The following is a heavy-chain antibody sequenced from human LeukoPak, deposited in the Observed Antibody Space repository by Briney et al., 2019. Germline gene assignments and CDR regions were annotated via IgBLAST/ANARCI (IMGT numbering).Heavy chain of an antibody. CDR2: INHSGST. J-gene: IGHJ6*04. D-gene: IGHD2-2*01. Sequence: SETLSLTCAVYGGSFSGYYWSWIRQPPGKGPEWIGEINHSGSTNYNPSLKSRVTISVDTSKNQFSLKLSSVTAADTAEYYCARGRGYCSSTSCYPHYYGMDVWGKGTTVTVSS. CDR3: ARGRGYCSSTSCYPHYYGMDV. V-gene: IGHV4-34*01. CDR1: GGSFSGYY.